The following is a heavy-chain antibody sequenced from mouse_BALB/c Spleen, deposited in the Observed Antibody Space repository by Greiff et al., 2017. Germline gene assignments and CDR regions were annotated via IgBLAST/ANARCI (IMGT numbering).Heavy chain of an antibody. V-gene: IGHV3-6*02. D-gene: IGHD2-4*01. CDR1: GYSITSGYY. CDR2: ISYDGSN. CDR3: ARAYDYDWGWFAY. J-gene: IGHJ3*01. Sequence: EVKLQESGPGLVKPSQSLSLTCSVTGYSITSGYYWNWIRQFPGNKLEWMGYISYDGSNNYNPSLKNRISITRDTSKNQFFLKLNSVTTEDTATYYCARAYDYDWGWFAYWGQGTLVTVSA.